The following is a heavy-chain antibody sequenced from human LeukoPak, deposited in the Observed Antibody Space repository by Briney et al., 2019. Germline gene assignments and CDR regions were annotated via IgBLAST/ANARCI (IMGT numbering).Heavy chain of an antibody. J-gene: IGHJ4*02. CDR2: IYSGGST. CDR1: GFTVSSNY. Sequence: GGSLRLSCAASGFTVSSNYMSWVRQAPGKGLEWVSVIYSGGSTYYADSVKGRFTISRDNSKNTLYLQMNSLRAEDTAVYYCARQDYYDSSGPYFDYWGQGTLVTVSS. D-gene: IGHD3-22*01. CDR3: ARQDYYDSSGPYFDY. V-gene: IGHV3-66*04.